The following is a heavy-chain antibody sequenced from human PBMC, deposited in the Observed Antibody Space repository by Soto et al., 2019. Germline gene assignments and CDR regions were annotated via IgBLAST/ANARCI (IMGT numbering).Heavy chain of an antibody. V-gene: IGHV3-33*01. J-gene: IGHJ4*02. D-gene: IGHD3-10*01. CDR2: IWSGRSDK. CDR3: ARVYGSGTYPIDY. CDR1: RFAFSSYG. Sequence: QVQLVESGGGVVQPGRSLRLSCAASRFAFSSYGMDWVSQAPGKRLEWVTVIWSGRSDKYYADSVKDRFTISRDNSKNTLYLQMNSLRVEDTAVYYCARVYGSGTYPIDYWGQGTLVTVSS.